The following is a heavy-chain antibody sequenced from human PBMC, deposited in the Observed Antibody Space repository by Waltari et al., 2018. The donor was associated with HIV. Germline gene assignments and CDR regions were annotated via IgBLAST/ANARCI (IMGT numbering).Heavy chain of an antibody. CDR2: ISQRGGA. CDR1: GGSFSGYY. Sequence: QVQLQQWGAGLLKPSETLSLTCAVYGGSFSGYYWSWIRQPPGKGLGWIGEISQRGGANSNPSLKSRVTISVDTSKNQFSLKLSSVTAADTAVYYCARRSCSSTSCYARARGGMDVWGQGTTVTVSS. CDR3: ARRSCSSTSCYARARGGMDV. D-gene: IGHD2-2*01. J-gene: IGHJ6*02. V-gene: IGHV4-34*01.